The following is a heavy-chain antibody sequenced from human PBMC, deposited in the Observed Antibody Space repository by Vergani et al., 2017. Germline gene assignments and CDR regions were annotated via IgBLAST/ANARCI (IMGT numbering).Heavy chain of an antibody. CDR1: GYSFTSYW. CDR3: ARLRVTSPSMWQQLVHIMYFDY. D-gene: IGHD6-13*01. V-gene: IGHV5-51*01. Sequence: EVQLVQSGAEVKKPGESLKISCKGSGYSFTSYWIGWVRQMPGKGLEWMGIIYPGDSDTRYSPSFQGQVTISADKSISTAYLQWSSLKASDTAMYYCARLRVTSPSMWQQLVHIMYFDYWGQGTLVTVSS. J-gene: IGHJ4*02. CDR2: IYPGDSDT.